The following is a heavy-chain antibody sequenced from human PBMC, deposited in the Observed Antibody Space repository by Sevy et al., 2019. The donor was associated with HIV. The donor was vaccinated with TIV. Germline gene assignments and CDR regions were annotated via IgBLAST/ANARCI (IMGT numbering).Heavy chain of an antibody. CDR2: FDPEDGET. D-gene: IGHD3-22*01. CDR3: ATTKDYYDNSAYPFDY. V-gene: IGHV1-24*01. CDR1: GYTLTQLS. Sequence: ASVKVSCKVSGYTLTQLSMHWVRQAPGKGLEWMASFDPEDGETIYAQKFQGRVTMTEDTSTDTAYMELGSLRSEDTAVYYCATTKDYYDNSAYPFDYWGQGTLVTVSS. J-gene: IGHJ4*02.